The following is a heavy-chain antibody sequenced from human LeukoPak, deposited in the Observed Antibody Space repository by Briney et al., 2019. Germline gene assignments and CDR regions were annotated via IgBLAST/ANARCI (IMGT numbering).Heavy chain of an antibody. Sequence: SETLSLTCAVSGYSISSGYYWGWIRQPPGMGLEWIGNIYHRGSTYYNPSLKSRVTISLDTSKNQFSLKLSSVTAADTAVYYCARVNPFVYWDYWGQGTLVTVSS. CDR3: ARVNPFVYWDY. J-gene: IGHJ4*02. V-gene: IGHV4-38-2*01. CDR1: GYSISSGYY. CDR2: IYHRGST. D-gene: IGHD5/OR15-5a*01.